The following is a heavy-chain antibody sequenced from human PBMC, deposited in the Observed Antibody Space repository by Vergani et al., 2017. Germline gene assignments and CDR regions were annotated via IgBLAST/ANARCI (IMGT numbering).Heavy chain of an antibody. Sequence: VQLVESGGGLVKPGGSLRLSCAASGFTFSSYGMHWVRQAPGKGLEWVAVISYDGSNKYYADSVKGRFTISRDNSKNTLYLQMNSLRAEDTAVYYCAKDWSSSGSGYYWGQGTLVTVSS. CDR3: AKDWSSSGSGYY. CDR1: GFTFSSYG. D-gene: IGHD6-19*01. CDR2: ISYDGSNK. V-gene: IGHV3-30*18. J-gene: IGHJ4*02.